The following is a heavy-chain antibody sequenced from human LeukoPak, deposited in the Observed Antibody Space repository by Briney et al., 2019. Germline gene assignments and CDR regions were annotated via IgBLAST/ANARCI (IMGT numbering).Heavy chain of an antibody. CDR3: ARVYYSSSYDYWYFDL. Sequence: SETLSLTCTVSGGSISSYYWSWIRQPPGKGLEWIGYIFYSGSTNYNPSLKSRVTISVDTSKNQFSLKLSSVNAADTAVYYCARVYYSSSYDYWYFDLWGRGTLVTVSS. V-gene: IGHV4-59*01. CDR1: GGSISSYY. CDR2: IFYSGST. D-gene: IGHD6-13*01. J-gene: IGHJ2*01.